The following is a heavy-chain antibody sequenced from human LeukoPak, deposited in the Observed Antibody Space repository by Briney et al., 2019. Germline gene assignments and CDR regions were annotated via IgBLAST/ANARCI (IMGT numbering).Heavy chain of an antibody. CDR2: ISWNSETK. Sequence: GGSLRLSCAASGFTFGDYAMLWVRQAPGKGLEWVSGISWNSETKAYADSVNGRFTVSRDNSKNTVYLQMNSLRPEDTAVYYCARKRGYDISTGYFDAFDIWGQGTMVTVSS. CDR1: GFTFGDYA. CDR3: ARKRGYDISTGYFDAFDI. J-gene: IGHJ3*02. V-gene: IGHV3-9*01. D-gene: IGHD3-9*01.